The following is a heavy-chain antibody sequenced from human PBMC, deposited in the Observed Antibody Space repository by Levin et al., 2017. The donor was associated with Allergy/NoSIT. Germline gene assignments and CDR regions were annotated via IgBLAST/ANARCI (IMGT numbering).Heavy chain of an antibody. CDR1: GFTFSSYW. V-gene: IGHV3-74*01. J-gene: IGHJ4*02. CDR2: INSDGNIT. CDR3: ARGRGGGSSDY. D-gene: IGHD1-26*01. Sequence: GESLKISCAASGFTFSSYWMHWVRQAPGKGLVWVSRINSDGNITIYADSVKGRFTISRDNAKNTLYLQMNSLSAEDTAVYYCARGRGGGSSDYWGQGTLVTVSS.